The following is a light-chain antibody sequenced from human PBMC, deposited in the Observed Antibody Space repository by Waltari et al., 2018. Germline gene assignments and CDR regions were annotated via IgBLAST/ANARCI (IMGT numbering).Light chain of an antibody. CDR3: QKYVSLPAT. Sequence: EIVLTQSPGTLSLSPGERATLSCRASQSVRKYLAWYPQKPGPAPRLLIYDASTRATGIPDRFSGSGSGTDFSLTISRREPEDFAVYYCQKYVSLPATFGQGTKVEIK. V-gene: IGKV3-20*01. CDR2: DAS. CDR1: QSVRKY. J-gene: IGKJ1*01.